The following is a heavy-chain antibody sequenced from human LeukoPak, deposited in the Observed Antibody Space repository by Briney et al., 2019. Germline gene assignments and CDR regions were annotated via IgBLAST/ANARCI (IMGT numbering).Heavy chain of an antibody. CDR1: GGSISSNY. V-gene: IGHV4-59*01. D-gene: IGHD2-2*01. CDR2: IFYTGST. Sequence: SETLSLTCTVSGGSISSNYWSWIRQPPGKGLEWIGYIFYTGSTNYNPSLKSRVTISVDTSKNQFSLRLSSVTAADTAVYYCASSVVGTWGQGTLVTVSS. CDR3: ASSVVGT. J-gene: IGHJ5*02.